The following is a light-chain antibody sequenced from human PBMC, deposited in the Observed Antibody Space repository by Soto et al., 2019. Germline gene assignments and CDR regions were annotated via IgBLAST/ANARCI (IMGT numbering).Light chain of an antibody. CDR1: SSDVGRYNH. V-gene: IGLV2-14*01. J-gene: IGLJ1*01. Sequence: QSVLTQPASVSGSPGQSITISCTGTSSDVGRYNHVSWYQQHPDKAPKLMIYDVINRPSGVSNRFSGSKSGNTASLTISGLQAEDEADYYCSSYTTSGTQAFGTGTKVTVL. CDR2: DVI. CDR3: SSYTTSGTQA.